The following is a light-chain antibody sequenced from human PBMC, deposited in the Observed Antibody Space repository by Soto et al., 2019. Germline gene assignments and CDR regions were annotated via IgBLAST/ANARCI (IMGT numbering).Light chain of an antibody. CDR2: EVY. V-gene: IGLV2-14*01. Sequence: QSALTQPASVSASPGQSITISCIGTSSDVGGYDSVSWYQQHPGRVPKVIIYEVYYRPSGVSDRFSGSKSGNTASLTISAVQPEDEADYFCCSYTDTSGRVFGGGTKLTVL. J-gene: IGLJ3*02. CDR1: SSDVGGYDS. CDR3: CSYTDTSGRV.